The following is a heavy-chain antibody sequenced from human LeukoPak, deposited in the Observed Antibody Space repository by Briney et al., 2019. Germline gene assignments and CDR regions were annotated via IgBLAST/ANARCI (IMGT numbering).Heavy chain of an antibody. J-gene: IGHJ4*02. CDR1: GGSISSGDYY. CDR3: ARASGYNFGDYSADY. V-gene: IGHV4-30-4*01. D-gene: IGHD4-17*01. CDR2: IYYSGST. Sequence: SETLSLTCTVSGGSISSGDYYWSWIRQPPGKGLEWIGYIYYSGSTYYNPSLKSRVIISADTSKNQFSPSLSYVTAADTAVYYCARASGYNFGDYSADYWGQGTLVTVSS.